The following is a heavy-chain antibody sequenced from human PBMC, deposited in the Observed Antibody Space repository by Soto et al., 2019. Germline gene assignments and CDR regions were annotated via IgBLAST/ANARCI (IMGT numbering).Heavy chain of an antibody. CDR1: GGSFKSGSYS. CDR2: VYHTGRT. V-gene: IGHV4-61*01. Sequence: SETLSLTCTVSGGSFKSGSYSWSWIRQPPGEGLEWIGYVYHTGRTSYNPSLKSRVSISMDTSKNQFSLNLDSVTAADTAVYFCARDFAYFDSWAQGTLVTVSS. D-gene: IGHD3-3*01. CDR3: ARDFAYFDS. J-gene: IGHJ4*02.